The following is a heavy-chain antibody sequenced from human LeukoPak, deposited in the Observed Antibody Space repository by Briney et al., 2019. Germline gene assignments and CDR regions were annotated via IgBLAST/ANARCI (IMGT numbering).Heavy chain of an antibody. CDR3: ARVNDRELGYYYYGMDV. Sequence: SETLSLTFTVSGGSISSYYWSWIRQPPGKGLEWIGYIYYSGSTNYNPSLKSRVTISVDTSKNQFSLKLSSVTAADTAVYYCARVNDRELGYYYYGMDVWGQGTTVTVSS. V-gene: IGHV4-59*01. CDR2: IYYSGST. D-gene: IGHD1-1*01. CDR1: GGSISSYY. J-gene: IGHJ6*02.